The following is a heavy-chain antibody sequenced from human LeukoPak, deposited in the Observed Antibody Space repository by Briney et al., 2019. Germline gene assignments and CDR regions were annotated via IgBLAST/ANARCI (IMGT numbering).Heavy chain of an antibody. D-gene: IGHD3-22*01. V-gene: IGHV1-2*02. CDR1: GYTLTGYY. CDR3: ASLYDSSGYYRDAFDI. J-gene: IGHJ3*02. CDR2: INPNSGGT. Sequence: ASVKVSCKASGYTLTGYYMHWVRQAPGQGLEWMGWINPNSGGTNYAQKFQGRVTMTRDTSISTAYMELSRLRSDDTAVYYCASLYDSSGYYRDAFDIWGQGTMVTVSS.